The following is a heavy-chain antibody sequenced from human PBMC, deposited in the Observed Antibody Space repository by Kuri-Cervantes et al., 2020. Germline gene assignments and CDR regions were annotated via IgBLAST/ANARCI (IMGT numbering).Heavy chain of an antibody. CDR2: IYYSGST. V-gene: IGHV4-39*07. J-gene: IGHJ4*02. D-gene: IGHD4-17*01. CDR1: GGSISSSSYY. CDR3: ARVVESYGDYGLGFDY. Sequence: GSLRLSCTVSGGSISSSSYYWGWIRQPPGKGLEWIGSIYYSGSTYYNPSLKSRVTISVDTSKNQFSLKLSSVTAADTAVYYCARVVESYGDYGLGFDYWGQGTLVTVSS.